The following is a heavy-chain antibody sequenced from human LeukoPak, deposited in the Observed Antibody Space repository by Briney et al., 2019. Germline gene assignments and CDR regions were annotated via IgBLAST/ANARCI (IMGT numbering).Heavy chain of an antibody. J-gene: IGHJ4*02. CDR3: ARADYYDSSGFD. CDR2: ISSSGSTI. D-gene: IGHD3-22*01. V-gene: IGHV3-48*03. Sequence: GGSLRLSCAASGFTFSSYEMNWVRQAPGQGLEWVSYISSSGSTIYYADSVKGRFTISRDNAKNSLYLQMNSLRAEDTAVYYCARADYYDSSGFDWGQGTLVTVSS. CDR1: GFTFSSYE.